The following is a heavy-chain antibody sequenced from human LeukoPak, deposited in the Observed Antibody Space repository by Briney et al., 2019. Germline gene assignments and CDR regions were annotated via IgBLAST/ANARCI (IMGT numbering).Heavy chain of an antibody. CDR1: GFTVFTND. D-gene: IGHD1-14*01. CDR2: LYSDGNT. CDR3: ARGVEPLAANTLAY. J-gene: IGHJ4*02. V-gene: IGHV3-53*01. Sequence: GGSLRLSCAASGFTVFTNDMTWVRQSPGKGLEWVSVLYSDGNTKYEDSVQGRFTISRDKSKNTLYLEMNSLSPDDTAVYYCARGVEPLAANTLAYWGQGTLVSDCS.